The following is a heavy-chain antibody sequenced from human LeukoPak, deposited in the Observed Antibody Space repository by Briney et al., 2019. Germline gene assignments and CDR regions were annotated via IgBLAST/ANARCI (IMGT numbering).Heavy chain of an antibody. D-gene: IGHD3-10*01. Sequence: PGGSLRLSCAASGFTFSSYGMHRVRQAPGKGLEWVAVISYDGSNKYYADSVKGRLTISRDNSKNTLYLQMNSLRAEDTAVYYCAKDRGVTWFDPWGQGTLVTVSS. V-gene: IGHV3-30*18. CDR3: AKDRGVTWFDP. J-gene: IGHJ5*02. CDR1: GFTFSSYG. CDR2: ISYDGSNK.